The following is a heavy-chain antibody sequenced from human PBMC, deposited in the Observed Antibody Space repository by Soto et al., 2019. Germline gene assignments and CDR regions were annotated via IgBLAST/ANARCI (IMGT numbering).Heavy chain of an antibody. CDR1: GFTFSDHY. Sequence: PGGSLRLSCAASGFTFSDHYMDWVRQAPGKGLGWVGRTRNKANSYTTEYAASVKGRFTISRDDSKNSLYLQMNSLKTEDTAVYYCAVSYCGGDCYSTRYYCYYGMDVWGQGTTVTVSS. CDR2: TRNKANSYTT. J-gene: IGHJ6*02. V-gene: IGHV3-72*01. D-gene: IGHD2-21*02. CDR3: AVSYCGGDCYSTRYYCYYGMDV.